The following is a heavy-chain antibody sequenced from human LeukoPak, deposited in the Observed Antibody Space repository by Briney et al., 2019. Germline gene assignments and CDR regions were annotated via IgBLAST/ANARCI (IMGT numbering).Heavy chain of an antibody. D-gene: IGHD6-13*01. J-gene: IGHJ4*02. CDR1: GGSFSGYY. CDR2: INHSGST. CDR3: ARGRASSSHIDY. Sequence: SETLSLTCADYGGSFSGYYWSWIRQPPGKGLEWIGEINHSGSTNYNPSLKSRVTISVDTSKNQFSLKLSSVTAADTAVYYCARGRASSSHIDYWGQGTLVTVSS. V-gene: IGHV4-34*01.